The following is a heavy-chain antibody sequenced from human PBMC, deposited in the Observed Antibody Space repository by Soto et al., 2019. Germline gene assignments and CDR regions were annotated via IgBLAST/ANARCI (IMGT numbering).Heavy chain of an antibody. D-gene: IGHD6-19*01. V-gene: IGHV1-24*01. J-gene: IGHJ4*02. CDR2: FDPEDGET. CDR1: GYTLTELS. Sequence: ASVKVSCKVSGYTLTELSMHWVRQAPGKGLEWMGGFDPEDGETIYAQKFQGRVTMTEDTSTDTAYMELSSLRSEDTAVYYCATDRGIAVAGTRFPFDYWGQGTLVTVSS. CDR3: ATDRGIAVAGTRFPFDY.